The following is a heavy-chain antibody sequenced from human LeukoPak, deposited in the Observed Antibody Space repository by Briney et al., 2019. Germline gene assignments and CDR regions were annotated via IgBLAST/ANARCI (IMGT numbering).Heavy chain of an antibody. CDR3: ARDRHRYSYDTGGYPPY. J-gene: IGHJ4*02. Sequence: WGTLRLSCAASGFTFSSYSMSWVRQAPGKGLEWVSYISSSSSTIYYADSVKGRFTISRDNAKNSLYLQMNSLRAEDTAVYYCARDRHRYSYDTGGYPPYWGQGTLVTVSS. CDR1: GFTFSSYS. V-gene: IGHV3-48*01. CDR2: ISSSSSTI. D-gene: IGHD3-22*01.